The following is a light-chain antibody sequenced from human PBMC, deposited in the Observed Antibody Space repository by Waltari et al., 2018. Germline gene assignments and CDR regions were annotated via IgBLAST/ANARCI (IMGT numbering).Light chain of an antibody. CDR2: QAS. Sequence: QSALTQPASMSGSPGQSITISCSGTNSDIWAYNLVSWYRQHPGKAPQLFLFQASRRPSGISDRFSGSKSGTTAYLTISRLQAGDEAHYYCSSYVGRSTWVFGGGTRLTVL. CDR1: NSDIWAYNL. CDR3: SSYVGRSTWV. J-gene: IGLJ3*02. V-gene: IGLV2-23*01.